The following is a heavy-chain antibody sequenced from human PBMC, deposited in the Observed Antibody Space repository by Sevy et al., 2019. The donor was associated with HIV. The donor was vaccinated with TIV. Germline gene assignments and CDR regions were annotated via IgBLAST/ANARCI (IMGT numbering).Heavy chain of an antibody. Sequence: GGSLRLSCAASGFAFHDYSMSWIRQAPGKGLEWVATLSFGCGKINYADSVKGRFTISRDNSKNSFYLQMDNLRVEDTALYYCAREGCSRPHDYWGPGTRVTVSS. CDR1: GFAFHDYS. D-gene: IGHD2-2*01. CDR3: AREGCSRPHDY. CDR2: LSFGCGKI. V-gene: IGHV3-23*01. J-gene: IGHJ4*02.